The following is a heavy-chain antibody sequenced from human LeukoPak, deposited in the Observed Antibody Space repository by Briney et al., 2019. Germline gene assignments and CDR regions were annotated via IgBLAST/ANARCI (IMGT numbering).Heavy chain of an antibody. Sequence: PSETLSLTCTVSGGSISSSSHYWGWIRQPPGKGLEWIGTIYYGGSTYYNPSLKSRVTISVDTSKNQFSLKLRSVTAADTALYYCARDWPTVTTAFAFDIWGQGTMVTVSS. V-gene: IGHV4-39*07. D-gene: IGHD4-17*01. CDR3: ARDWPTVTTAFAFDI. CDR1: GGSISSSSHY. J-gene: IGHJ3*02. CDR2: IYYGGST.